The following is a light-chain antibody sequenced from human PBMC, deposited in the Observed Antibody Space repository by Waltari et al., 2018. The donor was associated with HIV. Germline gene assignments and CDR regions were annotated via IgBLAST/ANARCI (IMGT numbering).Light chain of an antibody. CDR1: SSDVGGYNY. CDR3: SSYTSSSTQV. V-gene: IGLV2-14*01. J-gene: IGLJ1*01. Sequence: QSALTQPASVSGSPGQSITISCTGTSSDVGGYNYVSWYQQHPGKAPKLLIYEVSYRPSGVSNRFSGSKSGNTASLTISGLQAEDEADYYCSSYTSSSTQVFRIGTKVTVL. CDR2: EVS.